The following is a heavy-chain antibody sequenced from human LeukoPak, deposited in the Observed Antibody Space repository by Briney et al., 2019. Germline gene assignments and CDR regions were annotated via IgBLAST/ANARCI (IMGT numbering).Heavy chain of an antibody. D-gene: IGHD1-1*01. J-gene: IGHJ4*02. Sequence: GGSLRLSCAASGFTFSSYNMNWVRQAPGKGLEWVSSISSSSSYIYYADSVKGRFTISRDNAKNSLYLQMNSLRAEDTAVYYCARVSDWSFDYWGQGTLVTVSS. CDR1: GFTFSSYN. CDR2: ISSSSSYI. V-gene: IGHV3-21*01. CDR3: ARVSDWSFDY.